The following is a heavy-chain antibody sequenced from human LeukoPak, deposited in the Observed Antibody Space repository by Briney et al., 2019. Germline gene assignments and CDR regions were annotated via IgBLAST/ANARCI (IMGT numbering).Heavy chain of an antibody. V-gene: IGHV3-23*01. Sequence: GGSLRLSCAASGFTFSSYAMSWVRQAPGKELEWVSAISGSGGSTYYADSVKGRFTISRDNAKNSLYLQMNSLRAEDTAVYYCAELGITMIGGVWGKGTTVTISS. CDR3: AELGITMIGGV. D-gene: IGHD3-10*02. CDR2: ISGSGGST. CDR1: GFTFSSYA. J-gene: IGHJ6*04.